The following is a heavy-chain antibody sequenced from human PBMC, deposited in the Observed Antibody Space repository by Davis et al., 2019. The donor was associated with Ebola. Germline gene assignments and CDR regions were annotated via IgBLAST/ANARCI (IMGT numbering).Heavy chain of an antibody. J-gene: IGHJ4*02. Sequence: GGSLRLSCTDSVITFSSYAMTWVRQAPGKGLEWVSAISGSGGSTYYADSVKGRFTISRDNSKNTLYLQMNSLRAEDTAVYYCASSGYYYGPFDYWGQGTLVTVSS. CDR2: ISGSGGST. CDR3: ASSGYYYGPFDY. CDR1: VITFSSYA. D-gene: IGHD3-22*01. V-gene: IGHV3-23*01.